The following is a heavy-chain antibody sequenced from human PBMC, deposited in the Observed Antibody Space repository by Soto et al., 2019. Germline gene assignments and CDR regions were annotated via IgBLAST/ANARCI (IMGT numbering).Heavy chain of an antibody. J-gene: IGHJ6*02. V-gene: IGHV4-4*07. CDR2: IYTSGST. CDR3: ARGGDGRYWSGGSCHRRPDYYYGMAV. Sequence: PSETLSLTCTVSGGSISSYYWSWIRQPAGKGLEWIGRIYTSGSTNYNPSLKSRVTRSVDTSKNQFSLTLSSVTAAHTAVYYCARGGDGRYWSGGSCHRRPDYYYGMAVWGQGTTVTV. D-gene: IGHD2-15*01. CDR1: GGSISSYY.